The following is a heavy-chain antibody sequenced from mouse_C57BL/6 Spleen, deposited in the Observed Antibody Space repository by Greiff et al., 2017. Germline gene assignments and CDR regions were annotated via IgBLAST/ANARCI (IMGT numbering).Heavy chain of an antibody. J-gene: IGHJ4*01. CDR1: GYAFSSYW. CDR3: ARSCDYYAMDY. Sequence: QVQLQQSGAELVKPGASVKISCKASGYAFSSYWMNWVKQRPGKGLEWIGQIYPGDGDTNYNGKFKGKATLTADKSSSTAYMQLSSLTSEDSAVYFCARSCDYYAMDYWGQGTSGTVSS. V-gene: IGHV1-80*01. CDR2: IYPGDGDT.